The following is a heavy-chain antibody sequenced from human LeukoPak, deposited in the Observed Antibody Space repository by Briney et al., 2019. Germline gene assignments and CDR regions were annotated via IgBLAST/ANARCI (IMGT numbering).Heavy chain of an antibody. Sequence: SETLSLTCTVSGGSISSYYWSWIRLPPGKGLEWIGYIYYTGATYYNPSLKSRVTISLNTSKNQFSLKLSSVTAADAAVYYCARAGYSYGTGYYFDYWGQGALVTVSS. CDR3: ARAGYSYGTGYYFDY. CDR1: GGSISSYY. CDR2: IYYTGAT. J-gene: IGHJ4*02. D-gene: IGHD5-18*01. V-gene: IGHV4-59*01.